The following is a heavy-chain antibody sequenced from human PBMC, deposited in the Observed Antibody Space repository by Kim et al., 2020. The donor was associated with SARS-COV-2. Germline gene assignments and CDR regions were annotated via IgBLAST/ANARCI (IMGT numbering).Heavy chain of an antibody. CDR3: ARDNGLVTTVTTALDYYYGMDV. CDR2: INTNTGNP. Sequence: ASVKVSCKASGYTFTSYAMNWVRQAPGQGLEWMGWINTNTGNPTYAQGFTGRFVFSLDTSVSTAYLQISSLKAEDTAVYYCARDNGLVTTVTTALDYYYGMDVWGQGTTVTVSS. J-gene: IGHJ6*02. CDR1: GYTFTSYA. D-gene: IGHD4-17*01. V-gene: IGHV7-4-1*02.